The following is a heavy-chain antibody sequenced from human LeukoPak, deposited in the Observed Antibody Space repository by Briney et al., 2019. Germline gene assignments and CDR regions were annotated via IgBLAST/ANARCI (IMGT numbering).Heavy chain of an antibody. D-gene: IGHD2-2*01. Sequence: SVKVSCKASGYTFTSYYMHWVRQAPGQGLEWMGRIIPIFGTANYAQKFQGRVTITTDESTSTAYMELSSLRSEDTAVYYCARVHCSSTSCPLYYFDYWGQGTLVTVSS. V-gene: IGHV1-69*05. CDR3: ARVHCSSTSCPLYYFDY. J-gene: IGHJ4*02. CDR1: GYTFTSYY. CDR2: IIPIFGTA.